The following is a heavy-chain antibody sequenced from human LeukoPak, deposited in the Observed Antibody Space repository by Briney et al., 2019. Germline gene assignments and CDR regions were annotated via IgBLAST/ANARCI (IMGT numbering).Heavy chain of an antibody. V-gene: IGHV3-7*01. Sequence: PGGSLRLSCAASGFTFTSYWMSWVRQAPGKGLEWVANIKQDGSEKYYVDSVKGRFTISRDNAKNSLYLQLNSLRAEDTAVYCCARDRWGYSYGGDWGQGTLVTVSS. CDR1: GFTFTSYW. CDR3: ARDRWGYSYGGD. CDR2: IKQDGSEK. J-gene: IGHJ4*02. D-gene: IGHD5-18*01.